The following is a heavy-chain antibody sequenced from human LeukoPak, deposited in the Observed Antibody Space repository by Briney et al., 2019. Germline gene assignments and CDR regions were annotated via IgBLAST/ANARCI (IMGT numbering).Heavy chain of an antibody. CDR1: GFTFSSYA. D-gene: IGHD6-19*01. Sequence: GRSLRLSCAASGFTFSSYAMHWVRQAPGKGLEWVAVISYDGSNKYYADSVKGRFTISRDNSKNTLYLQMNSLRAEDTAVYYCAKDRYSSGWYEYWGQGTLVTVSS. J-gene: IGHJ4*02. CDR3: AKDRYSSGWYEY. CDR2: ISYDGSNK. V-gene: IGHV3-30-3*01.